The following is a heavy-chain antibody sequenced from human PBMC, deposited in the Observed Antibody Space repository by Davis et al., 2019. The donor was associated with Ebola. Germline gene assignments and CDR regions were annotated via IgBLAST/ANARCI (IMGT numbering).Heavy chain of an antibody. D-gene: IGHD6-19*01. CDR1: GFTFSSYS. Sequence: GESLKISCAASGFTFSSYSMNWVRQAPGKGLEWVSSISGSGFYTYYADSVKGRFTISRDNSKNTLYLQMNSLRAEDTAVYYCAKDNGYSSGWYLDYWGQGTLVTVSS. CDR3: AKDNGYSSGWYLDY. CDR2: ISGSGFYT. V-gene: IGHV3-21*01. J-gene: IGHJ4*02.